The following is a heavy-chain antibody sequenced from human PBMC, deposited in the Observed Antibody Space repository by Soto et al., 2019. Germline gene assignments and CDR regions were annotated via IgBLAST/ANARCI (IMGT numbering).Heavy chain of an antibody. CDR3: AKDTDMYSRGYSS. Sequence: EVQLLESGGGLVQPGGSLRLSCAASGFTFDNYAMNWVRQAPGKGLEWVSGVSGTGGKTYYTSSVYYADSVKGRFSISRDNSKNTLYLQMNSLRDEDTAIYYGAKDTDMYSRGYSSWGQGTLVTVSS. D-gene: IGHD3-22*01. CDR1: GFTFDNYA. J-gene: IGHJ5*02. V-gene: IGHV3-23*01. CDR2: VSGTGGKT.